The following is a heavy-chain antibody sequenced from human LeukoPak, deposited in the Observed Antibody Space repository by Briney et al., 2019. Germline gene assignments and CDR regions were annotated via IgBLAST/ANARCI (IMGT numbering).Heavy chain of an antibody. D-gene: IGHD3-10*01. CDR3: ASLYGSGNFDY. Sequence: GRSLRLSCAASGFTFSSYAMHWVRQAPGKGLEWVAVISYDGSNKYYADSVKGRFTISRDNSKNTLYLQMNSLGAEDTAVYYCASLYGSGNFDYWGQGTLVTVSS. CDR1: GFTFSSYA. J-gene: IGHJ4*02. V-gene: IGHV3-30-3*01. CDR2: ISYDGSNK.